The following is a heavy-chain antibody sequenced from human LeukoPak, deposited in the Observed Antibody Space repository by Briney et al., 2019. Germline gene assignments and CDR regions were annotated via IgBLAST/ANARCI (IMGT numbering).Heavy chain of an antibody. Sequence: SETLCLSCTVSGGSLIISNYYWGWIRQSPGKGLECIGKISYSGNTYYNPSLRSRVHMSVDTSKNQFSLTLSSVTAADTAVYYCASLTDFWGQGILFTVSS. CDR3: ASLTDF. CDR1: GGSLIISNYY. J-gene: IGHJ4*02. V-gene: IGHV4-39*01. CDR2: ISYSGNT.